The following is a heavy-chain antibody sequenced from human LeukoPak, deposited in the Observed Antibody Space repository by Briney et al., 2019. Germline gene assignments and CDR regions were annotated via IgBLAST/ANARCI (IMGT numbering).Heavy chain of an antibody. D-gene: IGHD6-19*01. J-gene: IGHJ6*03. CDR1: GGSISSYY. CDR3: ARVGQWLEYYYYYYMDV. Sequence: PLETLSLTCTVSGGSISSYYWSWIRQPPGKGLEWIGYIYYSGSTNYNPSLKSRVTISVDTSKNQFSLKLSSVTAADTAVYYCARVGQWLEYYYYYYMDVWGKGTTVTVSS. CDR2: IYYSGST. V-gene: IGHV4-59*01.